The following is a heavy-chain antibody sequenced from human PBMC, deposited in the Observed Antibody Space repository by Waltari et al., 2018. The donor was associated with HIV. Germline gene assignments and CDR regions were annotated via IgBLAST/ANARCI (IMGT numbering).Heavy chain of an antibody. CDR3: ARHALRVGAAYWNFDL. CDR1: GGSVSSRSYF. J-gene: IGHJ2*01. D-gene: IGHD1-26*01. Sequence: QLQLQESGPGLVKPSETLSLPCTVSGGSVSSRSYFWGWIRQPPGKGLEWIGRIYHTGRAYYNPSLKSRVTISVDTSKNQFSLKVTSVTAADTAVYYCARHALRVGAAYWNFDLWGRGTLVTVSS. CDR2: IYHTGRA. V-gene: IGHV4-39*01.